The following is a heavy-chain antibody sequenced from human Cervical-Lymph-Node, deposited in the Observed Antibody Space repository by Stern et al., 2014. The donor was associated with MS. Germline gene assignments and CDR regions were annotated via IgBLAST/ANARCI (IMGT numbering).Heavy chain of an antibody. J-gene: IGHJ4*02. CDR2: INPGGGGA. D-gene: IGHD3-22*01. CDR3: ARDSYDSKLRFDF. CDR1: GFTFTSYD. Sequence: VQLVESGAEVRKPGASVKVSCKASGFTFTSYDIHWVRQAPGQGLEWMGKINPGGGGASYAQKFQCRVTVTRDTSTNTVYMELSSLRSEDTAVYYCARDSYDSKLRFDFWGQGTLVTVSS. V-gene: IGHV1-46*01.